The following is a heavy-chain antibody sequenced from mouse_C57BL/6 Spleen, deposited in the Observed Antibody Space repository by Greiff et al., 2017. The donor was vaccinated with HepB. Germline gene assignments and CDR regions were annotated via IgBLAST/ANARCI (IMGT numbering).Heavy chain of an antibody. CDR1: GFSLTSYG. J-gene: IGHJ3*01. D-gene: IGHD1-1*01. CDR3: ARNEGYYGSSYLAY. CDR2: IWSGGST. V-gene: IGHV2-2*01. Sequence: VQGVESGPGLVQPSQSLSITCTVSGFSLTSYGVHWVRQSPGKGLEWLGVIWSGGSTDYNAAFISRLSISKDNSKSQVFFKMNSLQADDTAIYYCARNEGYYGSSYLAYWGQGTLVTVSA.